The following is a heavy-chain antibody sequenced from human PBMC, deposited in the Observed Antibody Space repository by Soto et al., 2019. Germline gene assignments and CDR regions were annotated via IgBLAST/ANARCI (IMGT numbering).Heavy chain of an antibody. CDR1: GFTFSSYA. V-gene: IGHV3-23*01. J-gene: IGHJ6*02. D-gene: IGHD3-9*01. Sequence: GGSLRLSCAASGFTFSSYAMSWVRQAPGKGLEWVSAISGSGGSTYYADSVKGRFTISRDNSKNTLYLQMNSLRAEDTAVYYCAKVEYYDILTGCFPTYYGMDVWGQGTTVTVSS. CDR2: ISGSGGST. CDR3: AKVEYYDILTGCFPTYYGMDV.